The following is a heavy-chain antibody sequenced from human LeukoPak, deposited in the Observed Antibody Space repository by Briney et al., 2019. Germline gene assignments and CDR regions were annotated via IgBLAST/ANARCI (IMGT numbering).Heavy chain of an antibody. J-gene: IGHJ4*02. CDR1: GYTFTGYY. Sequence: ASVKVSCKASGYTFTGYYMHWVRQAPGQGLEWMGWINLNSGGTNYVQKFQGRVTMTRDTSISTAYMELSRLGADDTAVYYCARRGGLELLVDYWGQGTLVTVSS. V-gene: IGHV1-2*02. D-gene: IGHD1-7*01. CDR3: ARRGGLELLVDY. CDR2: INLNSGGT.